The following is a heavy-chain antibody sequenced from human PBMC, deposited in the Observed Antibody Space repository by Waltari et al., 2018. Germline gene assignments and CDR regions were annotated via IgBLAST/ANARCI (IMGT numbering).Heavy chain of an antibody. CDR1: GFTFSSYW. Sequence: DVQMVESGGTLVQPGGARVLSVVVFGFTFSSYWLGWVRQATGRGLEWVAKIKTDGSEKHYVDSVKGRFIVSRDNAKNSLYLQMNSLTVEDTAVYFCASVSLGWGKGTTVTVSS. CDR3: ASVSLG. CDR2: IKTDGSEK. D-gene: IGHD3-16*01. J-gene: IGHJ6*04. V-gene: IGHV3-7*02.